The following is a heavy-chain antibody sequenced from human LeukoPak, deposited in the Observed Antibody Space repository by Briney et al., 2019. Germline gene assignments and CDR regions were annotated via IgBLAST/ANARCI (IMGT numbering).Heavy chain of an antibody. J-gene: IGHJ4*02. CDR1: GGSISSGGYS. CDR2: IYHSGST. Sequence: PSQTLSLTCAVSGGSISSGGYSWSWIRQPPGKGLEWIGYIYHSGSTYYNPSLKSRVTISVDRSKNQFSLKLSSVTAADTAVYYCARLGDRKLSVWHVWDWGQGTLVTVSS. V-gene: IGHV4-30-2*01. D-gene: IGHD2-8*01. CDR3: ARLGDRKLSVWHVWD.